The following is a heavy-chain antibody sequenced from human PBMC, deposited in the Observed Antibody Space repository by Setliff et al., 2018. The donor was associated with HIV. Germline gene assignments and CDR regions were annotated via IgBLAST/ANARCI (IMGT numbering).Heavy chain of an antibody. Sequence: PGGSLRLSCAASGFTLSNFWMTWVRQAPGKGLEWVASIKQDGSEKNYVDSVKGRFTLSRDNAKNTLYLQMDSLRAEDTAAYYCAKDSSSGYYYYYLDVWGKGTTVTVS. CDR3: AKDSSSGYYYYYLDV. CDR1: GFTLSNFW. D-gene: IGHD6-6*01. CDR2: IKQDGSEK. V-gene: IGHV3-7*01. J-gene: IGHJ6*03.